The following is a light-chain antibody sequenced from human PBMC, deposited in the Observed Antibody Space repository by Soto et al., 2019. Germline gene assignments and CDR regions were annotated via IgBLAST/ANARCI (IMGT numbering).Light chain of an antibody. CDR2: GAS. V-gene: IGKV3-15*01. Sequence: DTVMTQSPVTLSVSPGERVTLSCRASQGIISNLAWYQQKRSQAPRVLIYGASTRATGVPDRFSGSGSGTEFTLTITSLQYEDSAIYSCQQYYDWPRTLGQGTKVDIK. CDR3: QQYYDWPRT. J-gene: IGKJ1*01. CDR1: QGIISN.